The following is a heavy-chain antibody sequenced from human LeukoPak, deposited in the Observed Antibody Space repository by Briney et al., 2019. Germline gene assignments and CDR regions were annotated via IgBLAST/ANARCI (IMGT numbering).Heavy chain of an antibody. Sequence: SETLSLTCAVSGGSISSSNWWSWVRQPPGKGLEWIGEIYHSGSTNYNPSLKSRVTISVDKSKNQFSLKLSSVTAADTAVYYCARGQQVGPPFDFDYWGQGTLVTVSS. J-gene: IGHJ4*02. D-gene: IGHD1-26*01. CDR1: GGSISSSNW. CDR2: IYHSGST. CDR3: ARGQQVGPPFDFDY. V-gene: IGHV4-4*02.